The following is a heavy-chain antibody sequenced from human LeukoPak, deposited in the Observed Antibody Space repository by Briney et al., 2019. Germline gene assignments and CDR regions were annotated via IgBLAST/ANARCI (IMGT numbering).Heavy chain of an antibody. J-gene: IGHJ6*03. V-gene: IGHV3-7*01. CDR2: IKKDGSEK. D-gene: IGHD2-2*01. CDR1: GFTFSSYW. CDR3: ARTPAAMRGWYYYYYMDV. Sequence: GGSLRLSCAASGFTFSSYWMSWVRQAPGKGLEWVANIKKDGSEKYYVDSVKGRFTISRDNAKNSLYLQMNSLRAEDTAVYYCARTPAAMRGWYYYYYMDVWGKGTTVTVSS.